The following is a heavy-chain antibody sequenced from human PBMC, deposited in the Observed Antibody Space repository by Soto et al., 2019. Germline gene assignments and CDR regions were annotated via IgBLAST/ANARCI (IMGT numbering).Heavy chain of an antibody. CDR3: ARVGRYYGSGSYYPVLWFDP. CDR1: GYSFTSYW. CDR2: IYPGDSDT. J-gene: IGHJ5*02. V-gene: IGHV5-51*01. D-gene: IGHD3-10*01. Sequence: PGESLKISCKGSGYSFTSYWIGWVRQMPGKGLEWMGIIYPGDSDTRYSPSFQGQVTISADKSISTAYLQWSSLKASDTAMYYCARVGRYYGSGSYYPVLWFDPWGQGTLVTVSS.